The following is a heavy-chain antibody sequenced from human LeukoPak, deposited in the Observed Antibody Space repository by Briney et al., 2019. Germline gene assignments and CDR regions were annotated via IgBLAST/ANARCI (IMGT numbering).Heavy chain of an antibody. J-gene: IGHJ4*02. V-gene: IGHV1-69*01. CDR1: GGTFSSDA. Sequence: SVKVSCKASGGTFSSDAISWVRQAPGQGLEWMGGIIPIFGTANYAQKFQGRVTITADESTSTAYMELSSLRSEDTAVYYCASALYDFWSGYPYYWGQGTLVTVSS. CDR3: ASALYDFWSGYPYY. D-gene: IGHD3-3*01. CDR2: IIPIFGTA.